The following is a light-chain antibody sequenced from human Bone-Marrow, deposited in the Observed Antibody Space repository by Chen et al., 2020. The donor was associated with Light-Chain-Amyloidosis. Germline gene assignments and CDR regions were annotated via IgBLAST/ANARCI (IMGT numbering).Light chain of an antibody. CDR3: GSGGGGLSGPV. Sequence: HSALTQYPSASGNPGQRVTISCSGDNSNIGGNYVYWYHQVPGTAPKLLIYRNNLRPSGVPGRFSGSTSGAAASLARSVLRAEEDADYYCGSGGGGLSGPVFGGGTRLTVL. J-gene: IGLJ3*02. V-gene: IGLV1-47*01. CDR2: RNN. CDR1: NSNIGGNY.